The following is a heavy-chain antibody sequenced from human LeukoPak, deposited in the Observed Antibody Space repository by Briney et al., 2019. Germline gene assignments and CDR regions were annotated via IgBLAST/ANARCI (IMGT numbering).Heavy chain of an antibody. CDR1: GGTFSSYA. V-gene: IGHV1-69*05. D-gene: IGHD2-15*01. CDR3: ARAQGYCSGGSCPSYYYYYMDV. Sequence: SVKVSCKASGGTFSSYAISWVGQAPGQGLEWMGGIIPIFGTANYAQKFQGRVTITTDESTSTAYMELSSLRSEDTAVYYCARAQGYCSGGSCPSYYYYYMDVWGKGTTVTVSS. J-gene: IGHJ6*03. CDR2: IIPIFGTA.